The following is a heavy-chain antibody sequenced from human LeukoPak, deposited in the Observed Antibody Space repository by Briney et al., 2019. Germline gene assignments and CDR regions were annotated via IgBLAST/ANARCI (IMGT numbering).Heavy chain of an antibody. J-gene: IGHJ5*02. V-gene: IGHV1-58*01. CDR1: GFTFTSSA. D-gene: IGHD5-18*01. CDR2: IVVGSGNT. CDR3: ARDTAMDLRGFDP. Sequence: ASVKVSCKASGFTFTSSAVQWVRQARGQRLEWIGWIVVGSGNTNYAQKFQERVTITRDMSTSTAYMELSSLRSEDTAVYYCARDTAMDLRGFDPWGQGTLVTVSS.